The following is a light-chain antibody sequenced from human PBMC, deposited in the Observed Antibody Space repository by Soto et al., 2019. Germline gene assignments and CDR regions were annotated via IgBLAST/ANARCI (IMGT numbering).Light chain of an antibody. V-gene: IGKV3-15*01. CDR3: QQYDSSPWT. Sequence: EIVMTQSPATLSVSPGERATLSCRASQSFSSSLAWYQQKPGQAPRLLIYDASARATGIPARFSGSGSGTEFTLTISSLQSEDFAVYYCQQYDSSPWTFGQGTKVEIK. J-gene: IGKJ1*01. CDR1: QSFSSS. CDR2: DAS.